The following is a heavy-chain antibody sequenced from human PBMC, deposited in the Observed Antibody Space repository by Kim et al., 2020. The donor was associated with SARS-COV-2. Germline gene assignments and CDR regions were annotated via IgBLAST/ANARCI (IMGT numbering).Heavy chain of an antibody. V-gene: IGHV3-23*01. CDR1: GFTFSSYA. CDR3: AKGGVMIAFGGVIEPRDNYYYYGMDV. Sequence: GGSLRLSCAASGFTFSSYAMSWVRQAPGKGLEWVSSISGSGGSTYYADSVKGRFTISRDNSKNTLYLQMNSLRAEDTAVYYCAKGGVMIAFGGVIEPRDNYYYYGMDVWGQGTTVTVSS. D-gene: IGHD3-16*02. J-gene: IGHJ6*02. CDR2: ISGSGGST.